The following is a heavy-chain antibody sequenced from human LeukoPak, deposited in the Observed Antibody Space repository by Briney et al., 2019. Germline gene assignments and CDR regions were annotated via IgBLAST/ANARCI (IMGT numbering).Heavy chain of an antibody. V-gene: IGHV3-30-3*01. CDR1: GFTFSSYA. CDR3: ARDYQRLLWFGDDISYYGMDV. D-gene: IGHD3-10*01. CDR2: ISYDGSNK. Sequence: GGSLRLSCAASGFTFSSYAMNWVRQAPGKGLEWVALISYDGSNKNYADSVKGRFTISRDNSKNTLYLQMNSLRAEDTAVYYCARDYQRLLWFGDDISYYGMDVWGQGTTVTVSS. J-gene: IGHJ6*02.